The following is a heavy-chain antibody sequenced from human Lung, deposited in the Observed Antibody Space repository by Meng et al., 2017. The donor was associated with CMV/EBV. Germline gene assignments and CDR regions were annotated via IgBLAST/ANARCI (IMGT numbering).Heavy chain of an antibody. D-gene: IGHD3-9*01. Sequence: SETLSLXXAVSGDSISNSNWWTWVRQPPGKGLEWIGEIYHSGTTNYNPSLKSRVTISVNKSKKQFSLMLTSVTVADTAVYYCARKASWLLSLDYWGQGTLVTVSS. J-gene: IGHJ4*02. CDR3: ARKASWLLSLDY. CDR2: IYHSGTT. CDR1: GDSISNSNW. V-gene: IGHV4-4*02.